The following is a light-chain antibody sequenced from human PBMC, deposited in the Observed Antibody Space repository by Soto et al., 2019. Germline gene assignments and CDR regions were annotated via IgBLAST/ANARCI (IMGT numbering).Light chain of an antibody. V-gene: IGLV1-51*02. CDR1: SSNIGSND. J-gene: IGLJ1*01. CDR2: ENS. CDR3: GTWDSSLIAL. Sequence: QSVLTQPPSVSAAPGQKVTISCSGNSSNIGSNDVSWYQQLPGKAPKLLIYENSQRPSGIPDRFSGSKSGTSATLGITGLQTGDEADYYCGTWDSSLIALFGTGNMVTVL.